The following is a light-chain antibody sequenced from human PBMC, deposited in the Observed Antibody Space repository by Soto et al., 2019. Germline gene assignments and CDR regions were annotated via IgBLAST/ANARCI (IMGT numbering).Light chain of an antibody. J-gene: IGKJ1*01. CDR3: QHSYYTPWT. V-gene: IGKV1-39*01. CDR1: QPISTF. Sequence: IQLTQPPSSLSASVGDRVTITCRASQPISTFLNWYQQKTGRAPKLLIYGASTLHSGVPSRFSGSGSGTDFTLTISSLRPEDFATYYCQHSYYTPWTFGQGTKVDIK. CDR2: GAS.